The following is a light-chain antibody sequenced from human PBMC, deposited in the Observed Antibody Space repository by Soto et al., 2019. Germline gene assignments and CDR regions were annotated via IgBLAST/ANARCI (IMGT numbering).Light chain of an antibody. CDR3: CSYTSGSTLYV. CDR2: DVS. J-gene: IGLJ1*01. CDR1: SSDVGGYNS. Sequence: QSALTQPASVSWSPGQSITVSCTGTSSDVGGYNSVSWYQQHPGKAPKLMIFDVSSRPSGVSNRFSGSKSGNTASLTISGLQAEDEADYYCCSYTSGSTLYVFGTGTKVTVL. V-gene: IGLV2-14*01.